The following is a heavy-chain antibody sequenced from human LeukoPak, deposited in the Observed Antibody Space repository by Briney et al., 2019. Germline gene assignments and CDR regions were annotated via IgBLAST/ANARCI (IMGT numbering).Heavy chain of an antibody. J-gene: IGHJ3*02. CDR1: GGSFSGYY. CDR2: INHSGST. D-gene: IGHD1-14*01. CDR3: ARGWAALTNDAFDI. V-gene: IGHV4-34*01. Sequence: PSETLSLTCAVYGGSFSGYYWSWVRQPPGKGLEWIGEINHSGSTNYNPSLKSRVTISVDTSKNQFSLKLSSVTAADTAVYYCARGWAALTNDAFDIWGQGTMVTLSS.